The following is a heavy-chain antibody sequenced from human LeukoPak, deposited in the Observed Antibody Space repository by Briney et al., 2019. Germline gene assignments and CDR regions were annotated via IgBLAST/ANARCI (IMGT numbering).Heavy chain of an antibody. CDR2: INHSGST. J-gene: IGHJ5*02. V-gene: IGHV4-30-2*01. Sequence: KPSQTLSLTCAVSGGSISSGGYSWSWIRQPPGKGLEWIGEINHSGSTNYNPSLKSRVTISVDTSKNQFSLKLNSVTAADTAVYYCARGELRSGSYERAVSRCWFDPWGQGTLVTVSS. CDR1: GGSISSGGYS. CDR3: ARGELRSGSYERAVSRCWFDP. D-gene: IGHD1-26*01.